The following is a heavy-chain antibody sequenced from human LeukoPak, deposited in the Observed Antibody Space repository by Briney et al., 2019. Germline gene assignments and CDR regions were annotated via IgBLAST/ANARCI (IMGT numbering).Heavy chain of an antibody. CDR1: GYRFTSSW. D-gene: IGHD6-13*01. V-gene: IGHV5-51*01. CDR3: ARQNSSFDY. Sequence: GESLKISCKGSGYRFTSSWIGWVRQMPGKGLGCMGIIYPGDSDTRYSPSFEGQVIISADKSISTAYLQWSSLKASDTAMYYCARQNSSFDYWGQGTLVTVSS. CDR2: IYPGDSDT. J-gene: IGHJ4*02.